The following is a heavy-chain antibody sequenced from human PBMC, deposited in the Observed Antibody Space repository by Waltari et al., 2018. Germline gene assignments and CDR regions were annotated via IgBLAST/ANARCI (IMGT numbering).Heavy chain of an antibody. D-gene: IGHD3-22*01. V-gene: IGHV3-30*02. Sequence: QLQLQESGPGLVKPSETLSLTCTVSGGSISSSSYYWGWIRQPPGKGLEWVAFIRYDGSNKYYADSVKGRFTISRDNSKNTLYLQMNSLRAEDTAVYYCAKDVDDSSGSDYWGQGTLVTVSS. CDR3: AKDVDDSSGSDY. J-gene: IGHJ4*02. CDR2: IRYDGSNK. CDR1: GGSISSSSYY.